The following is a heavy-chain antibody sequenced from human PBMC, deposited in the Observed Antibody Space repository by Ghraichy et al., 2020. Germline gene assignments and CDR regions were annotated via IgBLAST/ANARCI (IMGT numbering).Heavy chain of an antibody. V-gene: IGHV1-18*01. CDR3: ARERHYYDSSGLYSPNYYYGMDV. CDR1: GYTFTSYG. D-gene: IGHD3-22*01. J-gene: IGHJ6*02. CDR2: ISAYNGNT. Sequence: ASVNVSCKASGYTFTSYGISWVRQAPGQGLEWMGWISAYNGNTNYAQKLQGRVTMTTDTSTSTAYMELRSLRSDDTAVYYCARERHYYDSSGLYSPNYYYGMDVWGQGTTVTVSS.